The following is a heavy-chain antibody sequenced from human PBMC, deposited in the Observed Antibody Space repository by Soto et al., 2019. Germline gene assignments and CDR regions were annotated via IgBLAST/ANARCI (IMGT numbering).Heavy chain of an antibody. CDR1: GFKFSDYA. D-gene: IGHD3-16*01. Sequence: VGPLRPSCAASGFKFSDYAMRWVRQAPGRGLEWVSLIIATGGGTYYADSVKGGFTISRDNSHNTLYLQVHSLTAEDTAVYYCAKDRRAGGNSAFYFDFWGQGAQVTVSS. J-gene: IGHJ4*02. V-gene: IGHV3-23*01. CDR2: IIATGGGT. CDR3: AKDRRAGGNSAFYFDF.